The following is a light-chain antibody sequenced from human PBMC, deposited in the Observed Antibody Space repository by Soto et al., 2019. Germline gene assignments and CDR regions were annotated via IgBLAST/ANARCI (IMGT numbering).Light chain of an antibody. J-gene: IGKJ1*01. CDR1: QSLIHSDGNTY. Sequence: DVVMTQSPLSLPVTLGQPASISCRSSQSLIHSDGNTYLNWFQQRPGQSPRRLIYEVSDRDSGVPDRFSGSGSGTDFTLQISRVEAEDVGVYYCMQGTHWPWTFGQGTELEIK. CDR3: MQGTHWPWT. V-gene: IGKV2-30*02. CDR2: EVS.